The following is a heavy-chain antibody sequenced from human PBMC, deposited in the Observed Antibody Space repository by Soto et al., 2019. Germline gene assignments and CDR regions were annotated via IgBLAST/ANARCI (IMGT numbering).Heavy chain of an antibody. J-gene: IGHJ4*02. CDR1: GFTVSSNS. D-gene: IGHD4-4*01. V-gene: IGHV3-23*01. CDR3: AKSRGDSWTTYYFDY. CDR2: ISGRGGST. Sequence: EVQLLESGGGLVQPGGSLKLSCAASGFTVSSNSMSWVRQAPGKGLEWVSGISGRGGSTYYANSVKGRFTISRDNSENMLYLQIYSLRAEDTAVYFCAKSRGDSWTTYYFDYWGQGTLITVSS.